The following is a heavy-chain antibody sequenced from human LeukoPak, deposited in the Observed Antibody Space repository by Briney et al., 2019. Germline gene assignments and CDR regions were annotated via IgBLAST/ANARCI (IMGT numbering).Heavy chain of an antibody. Sequence: GGSLRLSCAASGFTFSDYGMTWVRQAPGQGLEWAASSSGSSKFIYYEDSVKGRFTISRDYAKKSLFLQMNNLRAEDTAVYYCARDRSSVSSSAGYYFDFWGQGTLVTVSS. CDR1: GFTFSDYG. J-gene: IGHJ4*02. D-gene: IGHD1-26*01. CDR3: ARDRSSVSSSAGYYFDF. V-gene: IGHV3-21*01. CDR2: SSGSSKFI.